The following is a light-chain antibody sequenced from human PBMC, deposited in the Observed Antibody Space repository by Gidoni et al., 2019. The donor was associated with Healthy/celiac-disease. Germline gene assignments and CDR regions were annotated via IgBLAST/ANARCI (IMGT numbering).Light chain of an antibody. CDR1: TLGDKY. CDR3: QAWDSSTADVV. CDR2: QDS. V-gene: IGLV3-1*01. J-gene: IGLJ2*01. Sequence: YELTQPPPVLVYRGQTASIPCSGDTLGDKYACWYQQKPGQSPVLVIYQDSKRPSGIPERFSGSNSGNTATLTISGTQAMDEADYYCQAWDSSTADVVFGGGTKLTVL.